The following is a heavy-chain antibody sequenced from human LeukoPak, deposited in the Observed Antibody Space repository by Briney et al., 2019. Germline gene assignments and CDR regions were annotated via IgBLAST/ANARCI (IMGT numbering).Heavy chain of an antibody. D-gene: IGHD6-13*01. CDR1: GFTFSSYS. V-gene: IGHV3-64D*06. Sequence: GGSLRLSCAASGFTFSSYSMNWVRQAPGKGLEYVSAISSNGGSTYYADSVKGRFTISRDNSKNTLYLQMSSLRAEDTAVYYCVKGIAAAGDYWGQGTLVTVSS. CDR3: VKGIAAAGDY. CDR2: ISSNGGST. J-gene: IGHJ4*02.